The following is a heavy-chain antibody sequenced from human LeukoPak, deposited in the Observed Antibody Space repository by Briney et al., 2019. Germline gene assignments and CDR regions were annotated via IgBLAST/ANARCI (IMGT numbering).Heavy chain of an antibody. V-gene: IGHV3-7*01. Sequence: PGGSLRLSCAASGFTFSSYWMSWVRQAPGQGLEWVANIKQDGSEKYYVDSVEGRFTISRDNAKNSLYLQMNSLRAEDTAVYYCARGIAVAGIDYWGQGTLVTVSS. D-gene: IGHD6-19*01. CDR1: GFTFSSYW. J-gene: IGHJ4*02. CDR3: ARGIAVAGIDY. CDR2: IKQDGSEK.